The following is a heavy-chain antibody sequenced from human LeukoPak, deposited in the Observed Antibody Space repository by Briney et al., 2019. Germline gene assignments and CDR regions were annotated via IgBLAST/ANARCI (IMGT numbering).Heavy chain of an antibody. CDR3: AKSNGYGLVDI. CDR1: GGSFSGYY. V-gene: IGHV4-34*12. J-gene: IGHJ3*02. D-gene: IGHD3-10*01. Sequence: SETLSLTCAVYGGSFSGYYWSWIRQPPGKALEWIGNIFYSGSTYYSPSLKSRVTISLDTSRNQFSLKLNSVTAADTAVYYCAKSNGYGLVDIWGQGTMVTVSS. CDR2: IFYSGST.